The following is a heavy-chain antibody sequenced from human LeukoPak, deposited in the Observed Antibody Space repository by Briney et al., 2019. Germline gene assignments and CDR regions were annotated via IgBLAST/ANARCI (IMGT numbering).Heavy chain of an antibody. J-gene: IGHJ5*02. CDR3: AKDPQLLSNWFDP. CDR2: ISGSGGST. V-gene: IGHV3-23*01. Sequence: GGSLRLSCPVSGFTFSSYAMSWVRQAPGKGLEWVSAISGSGGSTYYADSVKGRFTISRDNSKNTLYLQMNSLRAEDTAVYYCAKDPQLLSNWFDPWGQGTLVTVSS. D-gene: IGHD2-2*01. CDR1: GFTFSSYA.